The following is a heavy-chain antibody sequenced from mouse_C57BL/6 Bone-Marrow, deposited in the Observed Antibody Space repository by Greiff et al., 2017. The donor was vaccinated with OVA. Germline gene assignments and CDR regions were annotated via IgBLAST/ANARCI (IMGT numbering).Heavy chain of an antibody. J-gene: IGHJ2*01. CDR3: ARRSGTYYFDY. CDR2: IGPANGNT. V-gene: IGHV14-3*01. Sequence: EVQLQQSVAELVRPGASVKLSCTASGFTIKNTYMHWVKQRPEQGLEWIGRIGPANGNTKYAPKFQGKATITADTSSNTAYLQLSSLTSEDTAIYYCARRSGTYYFDYWGQGTTLTVSS. D-gene: IGHD4-1*01. CDR1: GFTIKNTY.